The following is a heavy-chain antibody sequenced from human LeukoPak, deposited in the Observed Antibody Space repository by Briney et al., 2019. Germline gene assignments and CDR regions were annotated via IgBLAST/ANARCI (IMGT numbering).Heavy chain of an antibody. D-gene: IGHD1-26*01. CDR1: GFTFSSYA. CDR2: ISTNGGST. Sequence: GGSLRLSCAASGFTFSSYAMHWVRQAPGKGLEYVSGISTNGGSTNYANSVKGRFTISRDNSNNTLYLQMGSLRAEDMAVYYCARDHGSGSYSDYWGQGTLVTVSS. J-gene: IGHJ4*02. CDR3: ARDHGSGSYSDY. V-gene: IGHV3-64*01.